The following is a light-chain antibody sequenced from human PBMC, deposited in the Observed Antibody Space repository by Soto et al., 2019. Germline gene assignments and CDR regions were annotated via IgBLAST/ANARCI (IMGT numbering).Light chain of an antibody. Sequence: SYELTQPPSVSVSPGQTASITCSGDKLGDKYTSWYQQRPGQSPVLVIYQDTKRPSGIPERFSGSSSGNTATLTISGTQAMDEADYYCQAWDSTNASVFGTGTKLTVL. CDR2: QDT. V-gene: IGLV3-1*01. J-gene: IGLJ1*01. CDR1: KLGDKY. CDR3: QAWDSTNASV.